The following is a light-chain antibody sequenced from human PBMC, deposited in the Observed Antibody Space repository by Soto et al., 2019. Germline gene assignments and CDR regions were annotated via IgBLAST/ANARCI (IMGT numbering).Light chain of an antibody. CDR3: CSYAGSSLWV. V-gene: IGLV2-11*01. CDR1: SSDVGVYNY. J-gene: IGLJ3*02. CDR2: DVI. Sequence: QSALTQPRSVSGSPGQSVTISCTGTSSDVGVYNYVSWYQQHPGKAPQLVIYDVIKRPSGVPYRFSGYKSGNTASLTIAGLQAEDEADYYCCSYAGSSLWVFGGGTKLTVL.